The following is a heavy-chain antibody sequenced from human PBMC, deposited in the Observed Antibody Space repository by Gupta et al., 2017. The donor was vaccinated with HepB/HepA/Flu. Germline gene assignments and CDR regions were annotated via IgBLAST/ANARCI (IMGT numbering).Heavy chain of an antibody. CDR1: DESFSGYY. CDR3: ARGYDSRACYYPFYWSFEL. D-gene: IGHD3-22*01. J-gene: IGHJ2*01. Sequence: QVQLQQWGAGLLKPSETLSLTCTVYDESFSGYYWTWIRQPPGKGLEWIGEINHGGRTNYNPSLKSRVTISIDTSKNQFSLNLSSVTAADTAVYYCARGYDSRACYYPFYWSFELWGRGTRVSVSA. CDR2: INHGGRT. V-gene: IGHV4-34*01.